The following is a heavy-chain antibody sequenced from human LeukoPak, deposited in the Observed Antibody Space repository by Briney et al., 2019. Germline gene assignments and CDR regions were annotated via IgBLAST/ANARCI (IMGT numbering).Heavy chain of an antibody. CDR2: IYHSGST. CDR1: GYSISSGYY. Sequence: TSETLSLTCTVSGYSISSGYYWGWIRQPPGKGLEWIGSIYHSGSTYYNPSLKSRVTISVDTSKNQFSLKLSSVTAADTAVYYCATRDVSAFDIWGQGTMVTVSS. J-gene: IGHJ3*02. CDR3: ATRDVSAFDI. D-gene: IGHD5-24*01. V-gene: IGHV4-38-2*02.